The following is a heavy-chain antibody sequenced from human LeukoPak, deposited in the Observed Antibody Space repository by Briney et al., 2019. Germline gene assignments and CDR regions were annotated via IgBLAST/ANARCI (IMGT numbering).Heavy chain of an antibody. CDR2: IYYSGST. D-gene: IGHD2-21*02. V-gene: IGHV4-39*01. CDR3: ATQVSSYCGGDCYSF. J-gene: IGHJ4*02. Sequence: PSETLSLTCTLSGGSISSSSYYWGWIRQPPGKGLEWIGSIYYSGSTYYNPSLKSQVTISVDTSKNQFSVKLSSVTAADTAVYYCATQVSSYCGGDCYSFWGQGTLVTVSS. CDR1: GGSISSSSYY.